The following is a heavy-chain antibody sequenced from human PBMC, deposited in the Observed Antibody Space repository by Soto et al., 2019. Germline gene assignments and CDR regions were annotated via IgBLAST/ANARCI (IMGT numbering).Heavy chain of an antibody. CDR3: ARRGIWFGELVPPNYGMDV. J-gene: IGHJ6*02. CDR1: GFTFSSYA. V-gene: IGHV3-30-3*01. Sequence: GGSLRLSCAASGFTFSSYAMHWVRQAPGKGLEWVAVISYDGSNKYYADSVKGRFTISRDNSKNTLYLQMNSLRAEDTAVYYCARRGIWFGELVPPNYGMDVWGQGTTVTVSS. D-gene: IGHD3-10*01. CDR2: ISYDGSNK.